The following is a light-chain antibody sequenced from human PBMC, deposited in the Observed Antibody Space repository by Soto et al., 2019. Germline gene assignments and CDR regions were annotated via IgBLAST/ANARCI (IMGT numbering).Light chain of an antibody. Sequence: SYELTQRPSVSVAPGKTARITCGGNNIGSKSVHWYQQKPGQAPVLVIYYDSDRPSGIPERFSGSNSGNTATLTISRVEAGDEADYYCQVWDSSSDHWVFGGGTKLTVL. V-gene: IGLV3-21*04. CDR1: NIGSKS. J-gene: IGLJ3*02. CDR3: QVWDSSSDHWV. CDR2: YDS.